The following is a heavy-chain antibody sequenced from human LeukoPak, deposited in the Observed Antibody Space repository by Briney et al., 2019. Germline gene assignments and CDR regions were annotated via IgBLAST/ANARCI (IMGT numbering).Heavy chain of an antibody. D-gene: IGHD1-1*01. CDR2: INHSGRT. J-gene: IGHJ5*02. Sequence: SETLSLTCAVYGGSFSGYYWSWIRQPPGKGLEWIGEINHSGRTNYNPSLKSRVTISVDTSKNQFSLKLSSVTAADTAVYYCARARRWNAAVEGWWFDPWGQGTLVTVSS. CDR3: ARARRWNAAVEGWWFDP. V-gene: IGHV4-34*01. CDR1: GGSFSGYY.